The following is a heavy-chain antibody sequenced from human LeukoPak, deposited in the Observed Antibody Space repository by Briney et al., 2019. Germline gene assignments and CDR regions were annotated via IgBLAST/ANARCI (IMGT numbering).Heavy chain of an antibody. CDR2: TYYRSKWYN. CDR1: GDSVSSNSAA. CDR3: ARGQSVAATTGYWFDP. D-gene: IGHD2-15*01. V-gene: IGHV6-1*01. Sequence: SQTLSLTCAISGDSVSSNSAAWNWLRQSPSRGLEWLGRTYYRSKWYNDYAVSVKSRITINPDTSKNQFSLQLNSVTPEDTAVYYCARGQSVAATTGYWFDPWGQGTLVTVSS. J-gene: IGHJ5*02.